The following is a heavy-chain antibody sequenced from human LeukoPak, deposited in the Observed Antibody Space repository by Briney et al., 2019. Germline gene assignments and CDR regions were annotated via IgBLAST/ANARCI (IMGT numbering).Heavy chain of an antibody. CDR3: AREGYCSSTSCYVDY. J-gene: IGHJ4*02. CDR1: GGSISSGDYY. D-gene: IGHD2-2*01. Sequence: SETLSLTCAVSGGSISSGDYYWSWIRQPPGKGLEWIGYIYYSGSTYYNPSLKRRVTISVDTSKNQFSLKLSSVTAADTAVYYCAREGYCSSTSCYVDYWGQGTLVTVSS. CDR2: IYYSGST. V-gene: IGHV4-30-4*08.